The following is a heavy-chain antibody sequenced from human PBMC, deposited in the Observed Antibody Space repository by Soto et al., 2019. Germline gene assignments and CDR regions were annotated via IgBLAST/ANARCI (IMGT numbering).Heavy chain of an antibody. D-gene: IGHD5-18*01. Sequence: QLQLQESGPGLVKPSETLSLTCTVSGGSISSSSYYWGWIRQPPGKGLEWIGSIYYSGSTYYNPSLKSRVTITIDTSKNQLSLKLSSVTAADTAVYYCASHSYGLGRWSFDYWGQGTLVTVSS. V-gene: IGHV4-39*01. CDR2: IYYSGST. CDR3: ASHSYGLGRWSFDY. J-gene: IGHJ4*02. CDR1: GGSISSSSYY.